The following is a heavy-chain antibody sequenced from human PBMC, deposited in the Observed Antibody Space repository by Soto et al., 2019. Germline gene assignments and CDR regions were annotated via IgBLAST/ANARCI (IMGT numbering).Heavy chain of an antibody. CDR3: ARESIGGWLLS. CDR2: IHYSGTT. V-gene: IGHV4-59*01. D-gene: IGHD5-12*01. Sequence: PSETLSLTCNVTGGSTSGSYWSWVRQSPGKGLEWIGYIHYSGTTTYSPSLRSRVTISLDPSESQFSLNLTSVTAADTAIYYCARESIGGWLLSWGRGSLVTVSS. J-gene: IGHJ5*02. CDR1: GGSTSGSY.